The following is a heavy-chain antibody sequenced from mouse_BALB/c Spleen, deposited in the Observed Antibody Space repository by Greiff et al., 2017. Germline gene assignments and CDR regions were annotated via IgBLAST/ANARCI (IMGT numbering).Heavy chain of an antibody. J-gene: IGHJ4*01. CDR3: ARDRYDAMDY. CDR1: GFTFSSYA. D-gene: IGHD2-14*01. Sequence: EVQGVESGGGLVKPGGSLKLSCAASGFTFSSYAMPWVRQSPEKRLEWVAEISSGGSYTYYPDTVTGRFIISRDNAKNTLYLEMSSLRSEDTAMYYCARDRYDAMDYWGQGTSVTVSS. CDR2: ISSGGSYT. V-gene: IGHV5-9-4*01.